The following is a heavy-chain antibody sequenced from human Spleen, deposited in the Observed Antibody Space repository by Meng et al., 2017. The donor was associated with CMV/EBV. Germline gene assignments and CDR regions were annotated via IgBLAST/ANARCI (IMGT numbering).Heavy chain of an antibody. D-gene: IGHD1-26*01. J-gene: IGHJ3*02. CDR1: GFTFSSYW. V-gene: IGHV3-7*03. CDR3: ARRVGALFDAFDI. Sequence: GGSLRLSCAASGFTFSSYWMSWVRQAPGKGLEWVANIKQDGSEKYYVDSVKGRFTISRDNAKNSLYLQMDSLRAEDTAVYYCARRVGALFDAFDIWGQGTLVTVSS. CDR2: IKQDGSEK.